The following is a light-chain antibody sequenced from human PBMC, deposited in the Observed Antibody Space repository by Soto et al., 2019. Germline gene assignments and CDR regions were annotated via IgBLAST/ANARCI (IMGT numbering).Light chain of an antibody. J-gene: IGLJ3*02. CDR2: EAT. Sequence: QSVLTQPASVSGSPGLSFTISCTGTSSDVGSFNLVSWYQQHPGKAPKLMIYEATKRPSGVSNRFSGSKSGNTASLTISGLQAEDEADYYCCSYAGSSTWVFGGGTKLTVL. CDR3: CSYAGSSTWV. V-gene: IGLV2-23*01. CDR1: SSDVGSFNL.